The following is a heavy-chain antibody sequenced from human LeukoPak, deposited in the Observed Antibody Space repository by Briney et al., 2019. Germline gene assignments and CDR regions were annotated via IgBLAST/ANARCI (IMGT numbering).Heavy chain of an antibody. CDR2: IYHSGST. V-gene: IGHV4-30-2*01. D-gene: IGHD3-3*01. J-gene: IGHJ3*02. CDR3: ARSYYDFWSGYGATGAFDI. Sequence: SQTLSLTCTVSGGSISSGGYYWSWIRQPPGKGLEWIGYIYHSGSTYYNPSLKSRVTISVDRSKNQFSLKLSSVTAADTAVYYCARSYYDFWSGYGATGAFDIWGQGTMVTVSS. CDR1: GGSISSGGYY.